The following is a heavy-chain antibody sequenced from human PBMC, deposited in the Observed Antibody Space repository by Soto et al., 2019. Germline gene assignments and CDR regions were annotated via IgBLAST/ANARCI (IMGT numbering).Heavy chain of an antibody. CDR2: IYYSGST. Sequence: PSETLSLTCTVSCGSISSYYWSWIRQPPGKGLEWIGYIYYSGSTNYNPSLKSRVTISVDTSKNQFSLKLSSVTAADTAVYYCARARMKQLVVGYYYYGMDVWGQGTTVTVSS. D-gene: IGHD6-6*01. V-gene: IGHV4-59*13. CDR3: ARARMKQLVVGYYYYGMDV. CDR1: CGSISSYY. J-gene: IGHJ6*02.